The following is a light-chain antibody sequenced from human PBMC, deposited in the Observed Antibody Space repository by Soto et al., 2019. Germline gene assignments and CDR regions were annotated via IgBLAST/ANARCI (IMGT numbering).Light chain of an antibody. CDR3: MQGTPWNT. V-gene: IGKV2-30*01. Sequence: DVVMTQSPLSLPVTLGQPASISCRSSQSLVSSDGNTYLSWFHQRPGQSPRRLIYKVSSRGSGVPDRFSGSGSGTDFTLKISRVEAEDVGLYYCMQGTPWNTFGQGTKLEIK. CDR1: QSLVSSDGNTY. J-gene: IGKJ2*01. CDR2: KVS.